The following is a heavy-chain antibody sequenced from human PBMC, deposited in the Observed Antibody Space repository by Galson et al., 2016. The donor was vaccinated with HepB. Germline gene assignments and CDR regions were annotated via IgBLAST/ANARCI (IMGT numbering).Heavy chain of an antibody. V-gene: IGHV3-74*01. CDR1: GFTFSSFW. CDR3: VRDFRVADF. D-gene: IGHD3-10*01. Sequence: SLRLSCAASGFTFSSFWMHWVRQAPGKGLVWVSRINSDGSYANYADSVKGRFTISRDSAKNTVYLQMNSLRAEDTAVYYCVRDFRVADFWGQGMLVTVSS. J-gene: IGHJ4*02. CDR2: INSDGSYA.